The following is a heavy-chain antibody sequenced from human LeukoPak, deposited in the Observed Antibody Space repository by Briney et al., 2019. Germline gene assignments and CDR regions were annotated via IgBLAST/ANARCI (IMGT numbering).Heavy chain of an antibody. CDR1: GGSIGSYY. D-gene: IGHD3-10*01. CDR2: IYYSGST. Sequence: PSETLSLTCTVSGGSIGSYYWSWIRQPPGKGLEWIGYIYYSGSTNYNPSLKSRVTISVDTSKNQFSLKLSSVTGADTAVYYSAVTNTHPTHTVRDTLSVTRSNTQSSLKLRSSTPAAAAWYWCAGGGITFGRVIVPLGYWGQGTLVTVSS. J-gene: IGHJ4*02. CDR3: AVTNTHPTHTVRDTLSVTRSNTQSSLKLRSSTPAAAAWYWCAGGGITFGRVIVPLGY. V-gene: IGHV4-59*01.